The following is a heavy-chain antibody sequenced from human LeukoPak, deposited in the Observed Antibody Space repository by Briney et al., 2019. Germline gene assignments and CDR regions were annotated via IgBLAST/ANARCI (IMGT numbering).Heavy chain of an antibody. CDR2: IYHSGST. J-gene: IGHJ4*02. D-gene: IGHD3-9*01. V-gene: IGHV4-30-2*01. Sequence: PSETLSLTCAVSGGSISSGGYSWSWIRQPPGKGLEWIGYIYHSGSTYYNPSLKSRVTISVDRSKNQFSLKLSSVTAADTAVYYCARAAGDVLRYFDWGQGTLVTVSS. CDR3: ARAAGDVLRYFD. CDR1: GGSISSGGYS.